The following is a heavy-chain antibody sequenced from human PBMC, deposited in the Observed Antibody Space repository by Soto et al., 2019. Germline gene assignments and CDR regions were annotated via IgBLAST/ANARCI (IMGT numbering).Heavy chain of an antibody. J-gene: IGHJ4*02. V-gene: IGHV4-30-2*01. CDR3: ARAEGGIFDY. Sequence: PSETLSLSCAVSGVSISSGGYSCSWIRQPPGKGLEWIGYIYHGESTYYNPSLKSRVTISVDRSKNQFSLKLSSVTAADTAVYYCARAEGGIFDYWGQGTLVTVSS. CDR2: IYHGEST. CDR1: GVSISSGGYS.